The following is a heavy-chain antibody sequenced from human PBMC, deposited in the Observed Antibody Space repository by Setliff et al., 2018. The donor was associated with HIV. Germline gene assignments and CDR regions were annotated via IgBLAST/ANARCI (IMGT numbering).Heavy chain of an antibody. V-gene: IGHV1-8*01. CDR1: GYTSTSYD. CDR3: ARVPPRGFGQLLYRQAFDY. D-gene: IGHD3-10*01. CDR2: MNPDSGNT. J-gene: IGHJ4*02. Sequence: ASVKVSCKASGYTSTSYDINWVRQGTGQGLQWMGWMNPDSGNTGYAQKFQGRVTMTRNTSTSTAYMELSSLRSEDTAVYYCARVPPRGFGQLLYRQAFDYWGQGTLVTVSS.